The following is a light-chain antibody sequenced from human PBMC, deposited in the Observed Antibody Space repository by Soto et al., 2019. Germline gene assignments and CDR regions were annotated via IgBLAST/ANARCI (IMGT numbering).Light chain of an antibody. J-gene: IGKJ1*01. Sequence: DIQMTQSPSTLSASVGDRVTITCRASQTINSWLAWYQQKPGKAPKVLIFDASSLKTGVPSRFSGSGPGAEFTLTISNLQPDDFATYYCQQYDSYSSGPFGQGTRVEIK. CDR3: QQYDSYSSGP. CDR1: QTINSW. CDR2: DAS. V-gene: IGKV1-5*01.